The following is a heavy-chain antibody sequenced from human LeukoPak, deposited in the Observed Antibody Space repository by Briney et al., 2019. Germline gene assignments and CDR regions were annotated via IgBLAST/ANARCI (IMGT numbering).Heavy chain of an antibody. CDR1: DGSISSSSYY. J-gene: IGHJ5*02. Sequence: SETLSLTCTVSDGSISSSSYYWSRIRQPPGKGLEWIGYIYYSGSTNYNPSLKSRVTISVDTSKNQFSLKLSSVTAADTAVYYCARDGYSSGWYGGWFDPWGQGTLVTVSS. V-gene: IGHV4-61*01. D-gene: IGHD6-19*01. CDR2: IYYSGST. CDR3: ARDGYSSGWYGGWFDP.